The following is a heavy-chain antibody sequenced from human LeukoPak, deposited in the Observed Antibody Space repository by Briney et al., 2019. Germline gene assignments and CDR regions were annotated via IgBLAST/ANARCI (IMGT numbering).Heavy chain of an antibody. D-gene: IGHD1-26*01. Sequence: SETLSLPRTVSGGSIRNYYWTWIRQPPGKGLEWIGNNFYYGGTNYNPSLKSRVTISVDTSKKQFSLNLRSVTAADTAVYYCARDRSGVGVTQWRFDFWGQGTLVSVSS. CDR1: GGSIRNYY. CDR3: ARDRSGVGVTQWRFDF. CDR2: NFYYGGT. V-gene: IGHV4-59*01. J-gene: IGHJ4*02.